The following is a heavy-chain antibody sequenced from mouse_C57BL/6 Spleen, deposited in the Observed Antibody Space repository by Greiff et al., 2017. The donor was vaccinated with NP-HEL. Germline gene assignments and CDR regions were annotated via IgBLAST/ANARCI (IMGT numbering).Heavy chain of an antibody. V-gene: IGHV1-15*01. CDR2: IDPETGGT. Sequence: VQLQQSGAELVRPGASVTLSCKASGYTFTDYEMHWVKQTPVHGLEWIGAIDPETGGTAYNQKFKGKAILTADKSSSTAYMELRSLTSEDSAVYYCTKRMGNHWYFDVWGTGTTVTVSS. D-gene: IGHD2-1*01. CDR3: TKRMGNHWYFDV. J-gene: IGHJ1*03. CDR1: GYTFTDYE.